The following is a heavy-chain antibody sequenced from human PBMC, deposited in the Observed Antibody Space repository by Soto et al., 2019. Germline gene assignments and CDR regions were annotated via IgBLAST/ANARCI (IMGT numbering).Heavy chain of an antibody. Sequence: QITLKASGPALVKPTQPLTLTCTFSGFSLSTSGVGVGWIRQPPGKALEWLALIYWDDDKRYSPSLKSRRTITKDTSNNQVVLTITNMDPVDTATYYCEHRQLQYAFDYWGQVTLVAVST. CDR1: GFSLSTSGVG. CDR2: IYWDDDK. V-gene: IGHV2-5*02. D-gene: IGHD1-7*01. CDR3: EHRQLQYAFDY. J-gene: IGHJ4*02.